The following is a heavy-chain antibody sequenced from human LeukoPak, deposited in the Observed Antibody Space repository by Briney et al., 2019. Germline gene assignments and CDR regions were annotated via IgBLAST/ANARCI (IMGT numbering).Heavy chain of an antibody. CDR2: IYYSGST. J-gene: IGHJ5*02. CDR3: ARVRRNWFDP. D-gene: IGHD3-10*01. V-gene: IGHV4-39*01. Sequence: PSETLSLTCTVSGGSISSSSYYWGWIRQPPGKGLEWIGSIYYSGSTYYNPSLKSRVTISVDTSKNRFSLKLSSVTAADTAVYYCARVRRNWFDPWGQGTLVTVSS. CDR1: GGSISSSSYY.